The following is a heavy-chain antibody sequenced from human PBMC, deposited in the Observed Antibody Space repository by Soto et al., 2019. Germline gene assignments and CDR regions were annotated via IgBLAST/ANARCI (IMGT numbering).Heavy chain of an antibody. D-gene: IGHD2-15*01. CDR2: IYPGDSDT. Sequence: GESLKISCKGSGYSFTSYWIGWVRQMPGKGLEWMGIIYPGDSDTRYSPSFQGQVTISADKSISTAYLQWSSLKASDTAMYYCERLGCSGRSCPLTPAYSYYYGMDVWGQGTTVTVSS. J-gene: IGHJ6*02. CDR3: ERLGCSGRSCPLTPAYSYYYGMDV. CDR1: GYSFTSYW. V-gene: IGHV5-51*01.